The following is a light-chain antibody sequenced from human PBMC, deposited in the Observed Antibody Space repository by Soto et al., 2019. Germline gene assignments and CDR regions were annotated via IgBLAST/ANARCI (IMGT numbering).Light chain of an antibody. J-gene: IGKJ1*01. Sequence: EIVLTQSPGTLSLSPGERATLSCRASQSVSSSYLAWYQQTPGPAPRLLIYGTSSRATAIPDRFSGSGSGKDFTLTISILADEFFAFYYCQQYGSSSLTFGQGTKVEIK. CDR3: QQYGSSSLT. CDR1: QSVSSSY. V-gene: IGKV3-20*01. CDR2: GTS.